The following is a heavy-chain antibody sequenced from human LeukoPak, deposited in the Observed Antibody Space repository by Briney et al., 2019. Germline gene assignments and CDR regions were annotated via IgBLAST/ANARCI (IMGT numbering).Heavy chain of an antibody. D-gene: IGHD1-26*01. J-gene: IGHJ4*02. CDR2: INWNGGST. V-gene: IGHV3-20*04. Sequence: GGSLRLSCAASGLTFDDYGMSWVRQAPGKGLEWVSGINWNGGSTGYADSVKGRFTIPRDNAKNSLYLQMNSLRAEDTALYYCARKASGSYFFDYWGQGTLVTVSS. CDR3: ARKASGSYFFDY. CDR1: GLTFDDYG.